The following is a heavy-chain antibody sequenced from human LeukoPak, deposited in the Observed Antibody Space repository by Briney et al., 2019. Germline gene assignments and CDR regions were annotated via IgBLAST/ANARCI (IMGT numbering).Heavy chain of an antibody. CDR3: ARGAWGEGY. J-gene: IGHJ4*02. V-gene: IGHV4-31*03. CDR2: IYSSGST. Sequence: NPSETQSLACTVSGGSISSGCHYWSWVRQHSGKGLEWIGHIYSSGSTNYNPSLKSRVTISVDTSKNQFSLNLGSVTAADTAVYYCARGAWGEGYWGQGTLVTVSS. D-gene: IGHD3-16*01. CDR1: GGSISSGCHY.